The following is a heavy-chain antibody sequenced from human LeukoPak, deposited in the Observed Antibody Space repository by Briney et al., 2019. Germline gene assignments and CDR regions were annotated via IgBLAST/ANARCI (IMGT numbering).Heavy chain of an antibody. CDR1: GYTFTNYD. CDR2: VNHNSCNT. V-gene: IGHV1-8*01. D-gene: IGHD2-2*01. J-gene: IGHJ3*02. Sequence: ASVKVSYKASGYTFTNYDIKWVRQATGQGLEGVGWVNHNSCNTGYAQKFQGRVTMTRNSSISTAYMELSSLRSEDTAVYYCAKESEGYQLLSAFDIWGQGTMVTVSS. CDR3: AKESEGYQLLSAFDI.